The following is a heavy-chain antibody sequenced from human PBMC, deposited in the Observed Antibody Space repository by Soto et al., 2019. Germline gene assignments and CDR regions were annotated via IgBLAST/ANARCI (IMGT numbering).Heavy chain of an antibody. J-gene: IGHJ4*02. CDR1: GFTFSNYE. V-gene: IGHV3-48*03. D-gene: IGHD6-13*01. CDR2: ISSGGDTI. CDR3: ARDRAAGGY. Sequence: GGSLRLSCAASGFTFSNYEMNWVRQAPGKGLEWVAYISSGGDTIHYADSVRGRFTVSRDNARNSLSLQMNTLRVEDTALYYCARDRAAGGYWGQGTLVTVS.